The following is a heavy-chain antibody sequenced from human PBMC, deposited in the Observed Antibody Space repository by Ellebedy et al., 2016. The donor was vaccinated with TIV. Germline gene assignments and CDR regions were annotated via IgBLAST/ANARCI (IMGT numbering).Heavy chain of an antibody. Sequence: GGSLRLXXAASAFTFSSHGMHWVRQAPGRGLEWVALISSDGSNEYYADSVKGRFTVSRDNSKNTLFLQMNSLRAEDTAVYRCARGVLRYSKDVWGQGTTVTVSS. V-gene: IGHV3-30*03. CDR3: ARGVLRYSKDV. J-gene: IGHJ6*02. CDR1: AFTFSSHG. D-gene: IGHD3-9*01. CDR2: ISSDGSNE.